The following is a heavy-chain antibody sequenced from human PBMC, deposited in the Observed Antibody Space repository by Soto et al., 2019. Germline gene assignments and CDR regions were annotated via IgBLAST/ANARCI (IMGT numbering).Heavy chain of an antibody. CDR1: GGTFSNYA. Sequence: QVQLVQSGAEVKKPGSSVKVSCRASGGTFSNYAISWVRQAPGQGLEWMGGIVPAFGTPNYAQNLQGRITITADDSTTTVYIGLSSLRSEDTAVYYCARGATIFGVAADSYYEMEVWGQGTTVTVSS. V-gene: IGHV1-69*01. CDR2: IVPAFGTP. J-gene: IGHJ6*02. D-gene: IGHD3-3*01. CDR3: ARGATIFGVAADSYYEMEV.